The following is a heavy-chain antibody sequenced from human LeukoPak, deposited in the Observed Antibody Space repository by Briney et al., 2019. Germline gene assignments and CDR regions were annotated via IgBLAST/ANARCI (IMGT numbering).Heavy chain of an antibody. D-gene: IGHD3-10*01. CDR1: GFTFSSYG. V-gene: IGHV3-30*02. CDR3: AKIGSGSGSYPTYYYYYMDV. J-gene: IGHJ6*03. Sequence: PGGSLRLSCAASGFTFSSYGMHWVRQAPGKGLEWVAFIRYDGSNKYYADSVKGRFTISRDNSKNTLYLQMNSLRAEDTAVYYCAKIGSGSGSYPTYYYYYMDVWGKGTTVTISS. CDR2: IRYDGSNK.